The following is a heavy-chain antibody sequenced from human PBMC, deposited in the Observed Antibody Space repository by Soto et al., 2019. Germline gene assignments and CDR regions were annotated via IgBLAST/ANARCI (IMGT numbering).Heavy chain of an antibody. Sequence: LSLTCTVSGGSISSGDYYWSWIRQPPGKGLEWIGYIYYSGSTYYNPSLKSRVTISVDTSKNQFSLKLSSVTAADTAVYYCARAWRYCSGGGCYSGYYGMDVWGQGTTVTVSS. CDR1: GGSISSGDYY. V-gene: IGHV4-30-4*01. CDR3: ARAWRYCSGGGCYSGYYGMDV. D-gene: IGHD2-15*01. J-gene: IGHJ6*02. CDR2: IYYSGST.